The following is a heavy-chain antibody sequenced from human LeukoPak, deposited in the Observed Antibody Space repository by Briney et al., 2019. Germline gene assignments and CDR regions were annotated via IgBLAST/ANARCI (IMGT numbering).Heavy chain of an antibody. CDR1: GGSISSSGYY. J-gene: IGHJ6*03. D-gene: IGHD5-24*01. V-gene: IGHV4-39*07. CDR2: IYYTGST. CDR3: ARLQYYYYYYYTDV. Sequence: SETLSLTCTVSGGSISSSGYYWGWIRQPPGKGLEWIGSIYYTGSTYYNPSLKSRVTMSVDTSKNQFSLKLSSVTAADTAVYYCARLQYYYYYYYTDVWGKGTTVTVSS.